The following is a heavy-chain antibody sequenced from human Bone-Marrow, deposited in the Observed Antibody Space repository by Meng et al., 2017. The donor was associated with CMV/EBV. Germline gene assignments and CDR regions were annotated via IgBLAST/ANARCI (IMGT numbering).Heavy chain of an antibody. V-gene: IGHV3-30*02. CDR3: AKAWFDP. J-gene: IGHJ5*02. CDR1: GFTFSSYG. Sequence: GEFLKIYCAASGFTFSSYGMHWVRQAPGKGREGVAFIRYDGSNKYYADSVKGRFTISRDNYKNTLYLQMNSLRAEDADLYYCAKAWFDPWGQGTLVTFSS. CDR2: IRYDGSNK.